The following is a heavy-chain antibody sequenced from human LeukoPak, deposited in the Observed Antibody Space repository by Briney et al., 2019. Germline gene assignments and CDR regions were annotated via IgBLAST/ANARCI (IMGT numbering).Heavy chain of an antibody. J-gene: IGHJ4*02. CDR3: ARVVVMEDHYFDY. CDR1: GYSISSGYY. V-gene: IGHV4-59*01. CDR2: IYYSGST. D-gene: IGHD3-22*01. Sequence: PSETLSLTCAVSGYSISSGYYWGWIRQPPGKGLEWIGYIYYSGSTNYNPSLKSRVTISVDTSKNQFSLKLSSVTAADTAVYYCARVVVMEDHYFDYWGQGTLVTVSS.